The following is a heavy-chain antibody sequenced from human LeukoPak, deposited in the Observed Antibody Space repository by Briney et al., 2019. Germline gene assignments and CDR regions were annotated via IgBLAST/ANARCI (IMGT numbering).Heavy chain of an antibody. CDR3: ARKGADTVTTRVDAFDI. CDR1: GFAFSSYS. Sequence: PGGSLRLSCAASGFAFSSYSMNWVRQAPGKGLEWVSYISSSSSTIYYADSVKGRFTISRDNAKNSLYLQMNSLRAEDTAVYYCARKGADTVTTRVDAFDIWGQGTMVTVSS. CDR2: ISSSSSTI. J-gene: IGHJ3*02. D-gene: IGHD4-17*01. V-gene: IGHV3-48*04.